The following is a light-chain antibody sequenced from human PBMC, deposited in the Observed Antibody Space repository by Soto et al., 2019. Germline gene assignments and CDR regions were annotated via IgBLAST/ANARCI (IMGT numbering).Light chain of an antibody. CDR1: KNDLRVYDF. V-gene: IGLV2-8*01. Sequence: QSVLTQPPSASGSPGHSVTISCTGTKNDLRVYDFVSWYQHHPGKAPRLIIYEVVQRPSGVPDRFSGSKSGNTASLSVSGLQAADEADYFCKSYAGSNPYVFGSGTKVTVL. CDR2: EVV. J-gene: IGLJ1*01. CDR3: KSYAGSNPYV.